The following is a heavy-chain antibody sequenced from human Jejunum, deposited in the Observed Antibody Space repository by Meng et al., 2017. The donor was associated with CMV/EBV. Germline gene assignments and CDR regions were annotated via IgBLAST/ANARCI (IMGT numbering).Heavy chain of an antibody. V-gene: IGHV4-31*02. D-gene: IGHD3-3*01. J-gene: IGHJ6*02. CDR3: ARDRIPIFAGMDV. CDR1: GGPITTSNYY. CDR2: IYYSGNT. Sequence: GGPITTSNYYWTWIRQHPGKGLEYLGYIYYSGNTYYNPSLKSRLTISVDTSKNQFSLRLSSVAAADTAVYYCARDRIPIFAGMDVWGQGTTVTVSS.